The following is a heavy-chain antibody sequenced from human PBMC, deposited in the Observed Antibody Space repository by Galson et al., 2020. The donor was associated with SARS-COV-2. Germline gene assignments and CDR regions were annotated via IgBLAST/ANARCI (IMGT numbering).Heavy chain of an antibody. Sequence: SGPTLVKPTQTLTLTCTFSGFSLSTSGMCVSWIRQPPGKALEWLARIDWDDDKYYSTSLKTRLTISKDTSKNQVVLTMTNMDPVDTATYYCARIPINYYDSSGYLGGFDYCGQGTLVTVSS. V-gene: IGHV2-70*11. D-gene: IGHD3-22*01. J-gene: IGHJ4*02. CDR1: GFSLSTSGMC. CDR2: IDWDDDK. CDR3: ARIPINYYDSSGYLGGFDY.